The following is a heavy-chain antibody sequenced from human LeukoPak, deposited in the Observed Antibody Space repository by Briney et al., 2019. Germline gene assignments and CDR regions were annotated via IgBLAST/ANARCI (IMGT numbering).Heavy chain of an antibody. CDR1: GFTFSTYV. CDR3: ARGGYFPGY. CDR2: ISSDGSNK. V-gene: IGHV3-30-3*01. J-gene: IGHJ4*02. D-gene: IGHD6-13*01. Sequence: GGSLRLSCAASGFTFSTYVMYWVRQAPGKGLEWVAVISSDGSNKYYADSVKGRFTISRDNSKNTLYLQVNSLRAEDTAVYYCARGGYFPGYWGQGTLVTVSS.